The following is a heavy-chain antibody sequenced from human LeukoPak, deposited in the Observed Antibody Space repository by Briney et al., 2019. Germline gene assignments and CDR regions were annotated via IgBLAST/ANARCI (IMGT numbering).Heavy chain of an antibody. CDR2: IYYSGST. J-gene: IGHJ4*02. Sequence: TSETLSLTCTVSGGSISSYYWSWIRQPPGKGLEWIGYIYYSGSTNYNPSLKSRVTISVDTSKNQFSLKLSSVTAADTAVYYCARAIAAAGGADYWGQGTLVTVSS. CDR3: ARAIAAAGGADY. D-gene: IGHD6-13*01. V-gene: IGHV4-59*01. CDR1: GGSISSYY.